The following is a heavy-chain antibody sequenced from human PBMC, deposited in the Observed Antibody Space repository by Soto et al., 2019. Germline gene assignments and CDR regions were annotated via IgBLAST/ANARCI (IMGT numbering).Heavy chain of an antibody. V-gene: IGHV3-53*01. CDR3: ARDSAAAGGTGFDY. D-gene: IGHD6-13*01. CDR2: IYSGGST. CDR1: GFTVSSNY. Sequence: GGSLRLSCAASGFTVSSNYMSWVRQAPGKGLEWVSVIYSGGSTYYADSVKGRFTISRDNSKNTLYLQMNSLRAEDTAVYYCARDSAAAGGTGFDYWGQGTLVTVSS. J-gene: IGHJ4*02.